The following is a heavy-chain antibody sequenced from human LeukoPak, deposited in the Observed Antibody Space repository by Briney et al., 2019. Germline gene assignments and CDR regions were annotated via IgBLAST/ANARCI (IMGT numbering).Heavy chain of an antibody. V-gene: IGHV4-34*01. D-gene: IGHD5-18*01. J-gene: IGHJ3*02. CDR3: ARSLDTAMVAAFDI. CDR2: INHRGST. Sequence: SETLSLTCAVYGGSFSGYYWSWIRQPPGKGREWVGEINHRGSTKYNTSLKRGGTITVETSKNQFSLTLSSVTAGDTAVYYCARSLDTAMVAAFDIWGQGTMVTVSS. CDR1: GGSFSGYY.